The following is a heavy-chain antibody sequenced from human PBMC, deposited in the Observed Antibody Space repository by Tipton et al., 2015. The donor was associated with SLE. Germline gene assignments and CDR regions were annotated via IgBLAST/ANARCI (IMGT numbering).Heavy chain of an antibody. D-gene: IGHD6-13*01. V-gene: IGHV3-33*01. Sequence: SLRLSCAASGFTFSSYGMHWVRQAPGKGLEWVAVIWYDGSNKYYADSVKGRFTISRDDSESTLYLQVNTLRAEDTAIYYCARDFCGSRSCFDYWGQGILVTVSS. CDR3: ARDFCGSRSCFDY. CDR2: IWYDGSNK. J-gene: IGHJ4*02. CDR1: GFTFSSYG.